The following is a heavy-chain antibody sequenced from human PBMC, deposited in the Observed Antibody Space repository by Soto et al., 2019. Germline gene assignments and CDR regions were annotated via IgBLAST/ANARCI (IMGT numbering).Heavy chain of an antibody. J-gene: IGHJ4*02. Sequence: QVQLVESGGGVVQPGRSLRLSCAASGFTFSSYGMHWVRQAPGKGLEWVAVISYDGSNKYYADSVKGRFTISRDNSKNALYLQRNSLRAEDTAVYYCVTWFGELAVDYWVQGTLVTVSS. V-gene: IGHV3-30*03. CDR3: VTWFGELAVDY. D-gene: IGHD3-10*01. CDR2: ISYDGSNK. CDR1: GFTFSSYG.